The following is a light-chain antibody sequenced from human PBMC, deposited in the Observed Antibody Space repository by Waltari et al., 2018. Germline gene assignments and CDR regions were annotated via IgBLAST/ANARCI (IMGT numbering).Light chain of an antibody. CDR2: EVS. CDR3: TSYITTRGDWV. CDR1: SSDVGGYNL. J-gene: IGLJ3*02. V-gene: IGLV2-14*01. Sequence: QSALTQPASVSGSPGQSITISCTGTSSDVGGYNLVSWHQQHPGKAPKLIIYEVSTRPAGVPNRFSGSKSGNTASLTISGLQAEDEADYYCTSYITTRGDWVFGGGTKLTVL.